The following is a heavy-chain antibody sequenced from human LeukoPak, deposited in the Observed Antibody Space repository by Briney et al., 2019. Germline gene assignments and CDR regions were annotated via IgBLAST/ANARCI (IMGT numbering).Heavy chain of an antibody. J-gene: IGHJ4*02. CDR2: ISSSSSYI. Sequence: RSGGSLRLSCAASGFTFSSYSMNWVRQAPGKGLEWVSSISSSSSYIYYADSVKGRFTISRDNAKNSLYLQMNSLRAEDTAVYFCVSLGYSSSSVRYWGQGTLVTVSS. V-gene: IGHV3-21*01. D-gene: IGHD6-6*01. CDR3: VSLGYSSSSVRY. CDR1: GFTFSSYS.